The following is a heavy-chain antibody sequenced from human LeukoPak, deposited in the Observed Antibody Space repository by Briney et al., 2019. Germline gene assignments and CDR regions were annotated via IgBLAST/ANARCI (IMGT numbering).Heavy chain of an antibody. D-gene: IGHD5-12*01. J-gene: IGHJ6*02. CDR2: INPNSGGT. CDR1: GCTFTGYY. V-gene: IGHV1-2*02. CDR3: ARDRVSGYSGYDYNYYYGMDV. Sequence: ASVKVSCKASGCTFTGYYMHWVRQAPGQGLEWMGWINPNSGGTNYAQKFQGRVTMTRDTSISTAYMELSRLRSDDTAVYYCARDRVSGYSGYDYNYYYGMDVWGQGTTVTVSS.